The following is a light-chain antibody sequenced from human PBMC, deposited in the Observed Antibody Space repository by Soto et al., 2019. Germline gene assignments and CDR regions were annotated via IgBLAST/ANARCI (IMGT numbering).Light chain of an antibody. J-gene: IGKJ1*01. CDR2: WAS. CDR3: QQYSSTPWT. V-gene: IGKV4-1*01. Sequence: DIVMTQSPDSLAVSLGERATINCKSSQSVLYSSNNKNYLAWYQQKPGQPPKLLIYWASTRESGVPDGFSGSGSGTDFTLTISSLQAEDVAVYYCQQYSSTPWTFGQGTKVEIK. CDR1: QSVLYSSNNKNY.